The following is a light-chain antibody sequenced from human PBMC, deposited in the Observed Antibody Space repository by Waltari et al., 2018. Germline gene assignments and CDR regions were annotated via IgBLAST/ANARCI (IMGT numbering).Light chain of an antibody. V-gene: IGKV2-30*01. J-gene: IGKJ2*01. CDR2: KVS. Sequence: DAVMTQSPLSLPVTLGQPASISSRSSQSLCFSDGTISLNWVQQRPGQSPRRLIYKVSNRDSGVPDRFSGSGSGTDFTLKISRVEAEDVGGVYYCMQATHWPYTFGQGTKLEIK. CDR1: QSLCFSDGTIS. CDR3: MQATHWPYT.